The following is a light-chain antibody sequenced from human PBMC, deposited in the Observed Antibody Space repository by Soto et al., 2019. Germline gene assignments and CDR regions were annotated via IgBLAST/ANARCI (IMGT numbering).Light chain of an antibody. CDR1: QSLSRN. V-gene: IGKV3-15*01. J-gene: IGKJ3*01. CDR3: QHYNHWPPAFT. Sequence: EILMTQSPATLSVSPGERATLSCRASQSLSRNLAWYQQKPGQAPRLLIYGASTRASGIPARFSGGGSGTEFTLTISSLQSEDFALYYCQHYNHWPPAFTFGPGTKVDL. CDR2: GAS.